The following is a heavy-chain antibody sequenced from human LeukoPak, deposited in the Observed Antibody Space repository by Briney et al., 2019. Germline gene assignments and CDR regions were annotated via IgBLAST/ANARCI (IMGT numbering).Heavy chain of an antibody. Sequence: PGGSLRLSCAASGFTFSSYSMNWVRQAPGKGLEWVSSISSSSSYIYYADSVKGRFTISRDNAKNSLYLQMNSLRAEDPAVYYCARGMVRGVQPDYWGQGTLVTVSS. CDR3: ARGMVRGVQPDY. J-gene: IGHJ4*02. CDR1: GFTFSSYS. D-gene: IGHD3-10*01. CDR2: ISSSSSYI. V-gene: IGHV3-21*01.